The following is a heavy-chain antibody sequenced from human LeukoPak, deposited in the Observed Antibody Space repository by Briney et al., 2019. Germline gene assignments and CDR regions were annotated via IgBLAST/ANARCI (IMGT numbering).Heavy chain of an antibody. D-gene: IGHD3-22*01. CDR1: GFIFSSYP. Sequence: GRSLRLSCAASGFIFSSYPMHWVRQAPGKGLEWVAVISADGNNEHYADSAKGRFTLSRDNAKSTAYLQMNSLRSEDTAVYYCARNDPDSSEDWGQGTLVTVSS. CDR3: ARNDPDSSED. CDR2: ISADGNNE. J-gene: IGHJ4*02. V-gene: IGHV3-30-3*01.